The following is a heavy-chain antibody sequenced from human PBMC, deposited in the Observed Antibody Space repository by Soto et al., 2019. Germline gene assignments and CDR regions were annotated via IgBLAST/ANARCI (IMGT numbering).Heavy chain of an antibody. J-gene: IGHJ4*02. Sequence: ASVKVSCKASGYTFTSYYMHWVRQAPGQGLEWMGIINPSGGSTSYAQKFQGRVTMTRDTSTSTVYMELGSLRSEDTAVYYCARDRYLTYYYDSSGYYYFDYWGQGTLVTVS. CDR3: ARDRYLTYYYDSSGYYYFDY. CDR2: INPSGGST. D-gene: IGHD3-22*01. CDR1: GYTFTSYY. V-gene: IGHV1-46*01.